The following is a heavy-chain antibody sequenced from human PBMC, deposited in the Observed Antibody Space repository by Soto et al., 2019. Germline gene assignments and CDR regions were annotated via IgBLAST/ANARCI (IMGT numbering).Heavy chain of an antibody. CDR3: AKTDYGDYVFRE. Sequence: GGSLRLSCAASGVTFSSYGMHWVRQAPGKGLEWVAVISYDGSNKYYADSVKGRFTISRDNSKNTLYLQMNSLRAEDTAVYYCAKTDYGDYVFREWGQGTLVTVSS. V-gene: IGHV3-30*18. CDR1: GVTFSSYG. D-gene: IGHD4-17*01. J-gene: IGHJ4*02. CDR2: ISYDGSNK.